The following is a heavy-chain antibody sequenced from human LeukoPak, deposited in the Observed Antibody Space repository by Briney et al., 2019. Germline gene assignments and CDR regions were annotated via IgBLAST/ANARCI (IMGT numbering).Heavy chain of an antibody. Sequence: SETLSLTCTVSGGSISSSSYYWGWIRQPPGKGLEWTGSIYYSGSTYYNPSLKSRVTISVDTSKNQFSLKLSSVTAADTAVYYCARRAGAYSHPYDYWGQGTLVTVSS. D-gene: IGHD4/OR15-4a*01. V-gene: IGHV4-39*07. CDR1: GGSISSSSYY. CDR2: IYYSGST. J-gene: IGHJ4*02. CDR3: ARRAGAYSHPYDY.